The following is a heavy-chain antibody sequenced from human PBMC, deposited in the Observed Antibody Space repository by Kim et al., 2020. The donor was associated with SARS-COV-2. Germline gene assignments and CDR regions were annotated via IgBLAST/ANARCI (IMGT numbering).Heavy chain of an antibody. Sequence: SETLSLTCTVSGGSISSSSYYWGWIRQPPGKGLEWIASIHYSGNIHYNPSLKSRVTTIVATSKNQFSLKLSSVTAADTAVYFCASKPILTGYYYYYFDYWGQGTLVTVSS. CDR1: GGSISSSSYY. V-gene: IGHV4-39*01. CDR3: ASKPILTGYYYYYFDY. D-gene: IGHD3-9*01. J-gene: IGHJ4*02. CDR2: IHYSGNI.